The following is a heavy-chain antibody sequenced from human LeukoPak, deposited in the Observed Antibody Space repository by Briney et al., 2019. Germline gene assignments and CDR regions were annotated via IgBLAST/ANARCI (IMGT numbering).Heavy chain of an antibody. CDR2: ISGSGGKT. CDR1: GFPFNIYA. J-gene: IGHJ4*02. Sequence: GGSLRLSCSASGFPFNIYAMNWVRQAPGKGLEWVSGISGSGGKTYYADSVKGRFTISRDNSKNTLYLQMDSLRAEDTAVYYCAKDCVYYYDSSGPYYSDYWGQGTLVTVSS. CDR3: AKDCVYYYDSSGPYYSDY. V-gene: IGHV3-23*01. D-gene: IGHD3-22*01.